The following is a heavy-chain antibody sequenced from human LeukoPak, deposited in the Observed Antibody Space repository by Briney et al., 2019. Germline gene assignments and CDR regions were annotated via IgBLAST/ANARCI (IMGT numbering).Heavy chain of an antibody. Sequence: PSETLSLTCTVSGGSISSSSYYWGWIRQPPGKGLEWMGSIYYTGSTFYNPSLKSRVTISVDTSKNQFSLKLSSVAAADTALYYCARRGCSSTSCYSLSFDPWGQGTLVTVSS. J-gene: IGHJ5*02. CDR2: IYYTGST. CDR1: GGSISSSSYY. D-gene: IGHD2-2*01. CDR3: ARRGCSSTSCYSLSFDP. V-gene: IGHV4-39*01.